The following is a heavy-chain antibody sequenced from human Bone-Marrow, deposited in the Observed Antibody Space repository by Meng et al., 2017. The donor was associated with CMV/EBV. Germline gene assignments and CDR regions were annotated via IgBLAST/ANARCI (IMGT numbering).Heavy chain of an antibody. Sequence: SVKVSCKASGGTFSSYAISWVRQAPGQGLEWTGGIIPIFGTANYAQKFQGRVTITTDESTSTAYMGLSSLRSEDTAVYYCAREVNWGGSYYYFDYWGQGTLVTVSS. D-gene: IGHD1-26*01. CDR1: GGTFSSYA. J-gene: IGHJ4*02. V-gene: IGHV1-69*05. CDR3: AREVNWGGSYYYFDY. CDR2: IIPIFGTA.